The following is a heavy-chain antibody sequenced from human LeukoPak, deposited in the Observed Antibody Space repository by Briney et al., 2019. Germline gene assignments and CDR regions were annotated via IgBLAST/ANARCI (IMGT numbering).Heavy chain of an antibody. Sequence: ASVKVSCKASGYTFTSYDINWVRQATGQGLEWMGWMNPNSGNTGYAQKFQGRVTITRNTSISTAYMELSSLRSEDTAVYYCARGRGYYDSSGKYNWFDPWGQGTLVTVSS. CDR1: GYTFTSYD. V-gene: IGHV1-8*03. D-gene: IGHD3-22*01. CDR2: MNPNSGNT. J-gene: IGHJ5*02. CDR3: ARGRGYYDSSGKYNWFDP.